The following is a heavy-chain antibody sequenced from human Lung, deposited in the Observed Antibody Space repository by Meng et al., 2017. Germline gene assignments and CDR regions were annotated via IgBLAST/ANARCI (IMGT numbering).Heavy chain of an antibody. CDR2: INPKSGDT. J-gene: IGHJ4*02. V-gene: IGHV1-2*06. D-gene: IGHD6-25*01. CDR3: ARDEDISAAGKLFGDY. CDR1: GYNFPDYY. Sequence: QVHVWTPGVEVKKPGASVKVSCKPSGYNFPDYYIHWVRRAPGQGLEWMGRINPKSGDTHYAQKFQARVTMTGDTSISTAYMELSGLRSDDTAMYYCARDEDISAAGKLFGDYWGQGTLVTVSS.